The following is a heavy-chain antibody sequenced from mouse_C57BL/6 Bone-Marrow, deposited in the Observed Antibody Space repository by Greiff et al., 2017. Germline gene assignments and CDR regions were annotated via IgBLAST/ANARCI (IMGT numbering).Heavy chain of an antibody. D-gene: IGHD1-1*01. V-gene: IGHV4-1*01. Sequence: AAEGVDFSRYWMSWVRRAPGKGLEWIGEINPDSSTINYAPSLQDKFIISRANAKNTLYLQMSKVRSEDTALYYCARPHYYGSRGWYFDVWGTGTTVTVSS. J-gene: IGHJ1*03. CDR3: ARPHYYGSRGWYFDV. CDR1: GVDFSRYW. CDR2: INPDSSTI.